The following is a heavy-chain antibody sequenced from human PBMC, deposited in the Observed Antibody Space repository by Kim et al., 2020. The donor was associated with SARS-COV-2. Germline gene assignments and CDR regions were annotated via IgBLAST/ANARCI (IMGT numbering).Heavy chain of an antibody. J-gene: IGHJ3*02. CDR3: ARSGSNWNYAAFDI. Sequence: AQGFTGRFVFSLDTSVSTAYLQISSLKAEDTAVYYCARSGSNWNYAAFDIWGQGTMVTVSS. D-gene: IGHD1-7*01. V-gene: IGHV7-4-1*02.